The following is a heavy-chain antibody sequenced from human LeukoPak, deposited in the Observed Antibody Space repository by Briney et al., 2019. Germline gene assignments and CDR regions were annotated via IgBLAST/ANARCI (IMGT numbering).Heavy chain of an antibody. CDR2: IHSGGST. CDR1: GFTVSSNY. J-gene: IGHJ4*02. CDR3: ASLTVV. V-gene: IGHV3-66*01. D-gene: IGHD2-15*01. Sequence: GGSLRLSCAASGFTVSSNYMTWVRQAPGKGLEWVSVIHSGGSTYYADSVKGRLTISRDNSKNTLYLQMNSLRAEDTAVYYCASLTVVWGQGTLVTVSS.